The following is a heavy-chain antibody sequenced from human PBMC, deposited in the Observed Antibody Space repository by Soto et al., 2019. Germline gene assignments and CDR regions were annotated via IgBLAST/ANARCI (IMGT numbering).Heavy chain of an antibody. CDR3: ARPHFSSSYYFDY. J-gene: IGHJ4*02. V-gene: IGHV1-18*01. CDR1: GYTFTNFG. Sequence: ASVKVSCKASGYTFTNFGISWVRQAPGQGLEWMGWISAYNGNTNYAQNFQGRVTMTTDTSTSTAYMELSSLRSEDTAVYYCARPHFSSSYYFDYWGQGTLVNVS. D-gene: IGHD6-13*01. CDR2: ISAYNGNT.